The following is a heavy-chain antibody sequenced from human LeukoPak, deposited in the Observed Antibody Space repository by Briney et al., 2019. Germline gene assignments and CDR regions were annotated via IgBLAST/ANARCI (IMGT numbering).Heavy chain of an antibody. Sequence: VKGSCKASVGTFSSYAISWVRQAPGHGLEWRGGIIPIFGTANYAQKFQGRVTITADESTSTAYMELSSLRSEDTAVYYCARGVWEPSSGDTDWGQGTLVTVSS. J-gene: IGHJ4*02. CDR1: VGTFSSYA. CDR3: ARGVWEPSSGDTD. V-gene: IGHV1-69*13. CDR2: IIPIFGTA. D-gene: IGHD1-26*01.